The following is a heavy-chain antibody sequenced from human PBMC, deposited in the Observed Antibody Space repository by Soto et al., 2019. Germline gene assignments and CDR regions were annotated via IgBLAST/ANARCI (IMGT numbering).Heavy chain of an antibody. CDR1: GYTFTGYY. CDR2: INPNTGGT. D-gene: IGHD4-17*01. V-gene: IGHV1-2*02. CDR3: ARELRSTGY. J-gene: IGHJ4*02. Sequence: ASVKVSCKASGYTFTGYYMHWVRQAPEQGLEWLGLINPNTGGTKFAQKFQGRVTMTRDTSITTAYMELSSLRSDDTAVYYCARELRSTGYWGPGTLVTVSS.